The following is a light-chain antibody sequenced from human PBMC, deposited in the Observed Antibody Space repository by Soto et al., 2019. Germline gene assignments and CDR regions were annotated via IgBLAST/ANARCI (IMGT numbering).Light chain of an antibody. J-gene: IGKJ5*01. CDR3: QQYNNWPPIT. V-gene: IGKV3-15*01. CDR2: GAS. CDR1: QSVSSN. Sequence: EIVLRLCPATLELSSGERAPRFCGASQSVSSNLAWYQQKPGQAPRLLLYGASTRATGIPVRFSGSGSGTEFTLTISSLQSEDFAVYYCQQYNNWPPITFGQGTRLEIK.